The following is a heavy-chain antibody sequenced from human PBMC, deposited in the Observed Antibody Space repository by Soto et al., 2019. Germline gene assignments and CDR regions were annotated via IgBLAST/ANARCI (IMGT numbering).Heavy chain of an antibody. V-gene: IGHV4-34*01. J-gene: IGHJ6*02. Sequence: SETLSLTCAVYGGSFSGYYWSWIRQPPGKGLEWIGEINHSGSTNYNPSLKSRVTISVDTSKNQFSLKLSSVTATDTAVYYCASLPNAVFLTGMDVWGQGTTVTVSS. D-gene: IGHD2-8*01. CDR1: GGSFSGYY. CDR2: INHSGST. CDR3: ASLPNAVFLTGMDV.